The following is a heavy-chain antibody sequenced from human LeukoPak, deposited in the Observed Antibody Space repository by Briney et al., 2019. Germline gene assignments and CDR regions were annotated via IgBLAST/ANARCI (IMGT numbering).Heavy chain of an antibody. D-gene: IGHD2-8*01. CDR3: ARSPTWYYFDY. J-gene: IGHJ4*02. CDR2: IYYSGST. Sequence: PETLSLTCGVSGGSISSNSYYRGWIRQPPGKGLEWIGSIYYSGSTYYSPPLKSRVTISVDTSKNQFSLKLSSVTAADTAVFYCARSPTWYYFDYWGQGALVTVSS. CDR1: GGSISSNSYY. V-gene: IGHV4-39*01.